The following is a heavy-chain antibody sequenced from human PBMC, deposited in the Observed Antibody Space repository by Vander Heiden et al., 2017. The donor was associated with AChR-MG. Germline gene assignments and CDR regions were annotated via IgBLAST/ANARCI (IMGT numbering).Heavy chain of an antibody. J-gene: IGHJ4*02. CDR3: ARVLWGTGGLDC. CDR1: GFTFSDHH. V-gene: IGHV3-72*01. D-gene: IGHD2-21*01. CDR2: IGKKAESYIT. Sequence: EVQLVQSGGGLVQLGGPLRLSGAASGFTFSDHHMDWLRPAPGKGLEWVGRIGKKAESYITEYAASVKGRFTISRDDAKNSLYLQMNSLKTDDTAVYYCARVLWGTGGLDCWGQGTLVTVSS.